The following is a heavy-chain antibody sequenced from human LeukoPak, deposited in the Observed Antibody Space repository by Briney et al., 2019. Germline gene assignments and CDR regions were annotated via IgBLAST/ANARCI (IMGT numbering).Heavy chain of an antibody. CDR2: IYYSGST. Sequence: SETLSLTCTVSGGSISSSSYYWGWIRQPPGKGLEWIGSIYYSGSTYYNPSLKSRVTISVDTSKNQFSLKLSSVTAADTAVYYCARDSPYSSSWYGWFDPWGQGTLVTVSS. J-gene: IGHJ5*02. CDR1: GGSISSSSYY. V-gene: IGHV4-39*07. CDR3: ARDSPYSSSWYGWFDP. D-gene: IGHD6-13*01.